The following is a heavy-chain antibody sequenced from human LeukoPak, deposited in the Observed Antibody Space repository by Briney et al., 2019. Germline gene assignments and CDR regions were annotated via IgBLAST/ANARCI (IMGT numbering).Heavy chain of an antibody. CDR2: IYYSGNT. Sequence: SETLSLTCTVSGGSISSYYWSWIRQPPGKGLEWIGYIYYSGNTNYNPSLKSRVTISVDTSKNQFSLKLSSVTAADTAMYYCARDVVQPPCYYYGMDVWGQGTTVTVSS. CDR1: GGSISSYY. J-gene: IGHJ6*02. CDR3: ARDVVQPPCYYYGMDV. V-gene: IGHV4-59*01. D-gene: IGHD2-21*01.